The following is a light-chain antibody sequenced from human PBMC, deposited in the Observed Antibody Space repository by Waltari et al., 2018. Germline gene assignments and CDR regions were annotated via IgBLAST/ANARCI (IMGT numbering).Light chain of an antibody. Sequence: IVMTQSPDSLAVSLGERATINCKSSQTVLYSSNNKNYLAWYQQKPRQPPKLLIYWASTRESGVPDRFSGSGSGTDFTLTISSLQSEDFAVYYCQQYNNWPPYTFGQGTKLEIK. V-gene: IGKV4-1*01. CDR1: QTVLYSSNNKNY. CDR2: WAS. J-gene: IGKJ2*01. CDR3: QQYNNWPPYT.